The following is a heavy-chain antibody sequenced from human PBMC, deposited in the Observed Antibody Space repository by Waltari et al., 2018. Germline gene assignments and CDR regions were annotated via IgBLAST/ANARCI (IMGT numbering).Heavy chain of an antibody. V-gene: IGHV1-24*01. CDR3: ATYITGVLVVIDAFDI. J-gene: IGHJ3*02. CDR1: GYTLTELS. D-gene: IGHD3-22*01. CDR2: LDPEDGET. Sequence: QVQLVQSGAEVKKPGASVKVSCKVSGYTLTELSMHWVRQAPGKGLEWMGGLDPEDGETIYAQKFQGRVTMNEDTSTDTAYMELSSLRSEDTAVYYCATYITGVLVVIDAFDIWGQGTMVTVSS.